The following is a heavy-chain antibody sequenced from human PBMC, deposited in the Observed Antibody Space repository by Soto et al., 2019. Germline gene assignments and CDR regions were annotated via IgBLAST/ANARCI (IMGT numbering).Heavy chain of an antibody. CDR1: GYTFTSYY. CDR3: ARGVSGYCSSTSCYTVFDY. Sequence: ASVKVSCKASGYTFTSYYMHWVRQAPGQGLEWMGIINPSGGSTSYAQKFQGRVTMTRDTSTSTVYMELSSLRSEDTAMYYCARGVSGYCSSTSCYTVFDYWGQGTLVTVSS. CDR2: INPSGGST. D-gene: IGHD2-2*02. J-gene: IGHJ4*02. V-gene: IGHV1-46*01.